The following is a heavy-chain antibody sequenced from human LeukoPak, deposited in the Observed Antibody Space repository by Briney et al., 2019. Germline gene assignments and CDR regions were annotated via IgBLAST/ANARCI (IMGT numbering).Heavy chain of an antibody. J-gene: IGHJ4*02. CDR3: ATELAAAGSLDY. Sequence: EASVKVSCKVSGYTLTELSMHWVRQAPGKGLEWMGGFDPEDGETIYAQKFQGRVTMTEDTSTDTAYMELSSLRSEDTAVYYCATELAAAGSLDYWGQGTLVTVS. CDR2: FDPEDGET. D-gene: IGHD6-13*01. CDR1: GYTLTELS. V-gene: IGHV1-24*01.